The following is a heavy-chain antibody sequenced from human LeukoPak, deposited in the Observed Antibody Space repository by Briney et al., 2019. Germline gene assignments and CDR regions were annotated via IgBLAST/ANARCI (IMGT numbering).Heavy chain of an antibody. D-gene: IGHD5-18*01. Sequence: GASVKVSCKASGGTFSSYAISWVRQAPGQGLEWMGRIIPILGIANYAQKFQGRVTITADKSTSTAYMELSSLRSEDTAVYYCARDIPAMSERPFDYWGQGTLVTVSS. V-gene: IGHV1-69*04. CDR2: IIPILGIA. J-gene: IGHJ4*02. CDR3: ARDIPAMSERPFDY. CDR1: GGTFSSYA.